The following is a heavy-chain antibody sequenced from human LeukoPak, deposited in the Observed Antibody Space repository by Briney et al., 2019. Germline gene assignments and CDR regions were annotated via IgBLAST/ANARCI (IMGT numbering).Heavy chain of an antibody. Sequence: GASVKVSCKASGGTFSSYAISWVRQAPGQGLEWMGGIIPIFGTANYAQKFQGRVTITTDESTSTAYMELSSLRSDDTAVYYCARDWHSSGFNWFDPWGQGTLVTVSS. CDR1: GGTFSSYA. V-gene: IGHV1-69*05. J-gene: IGHJ5*02. CDR2: IIPIFGTA. CDR3: ARDWHSSGFNWFDP. D-gene: IGHD6-19*01.